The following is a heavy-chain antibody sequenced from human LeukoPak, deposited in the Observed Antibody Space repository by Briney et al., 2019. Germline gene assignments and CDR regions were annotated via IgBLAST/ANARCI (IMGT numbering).Heavy chain of an antibody. CDR1: GYTFTGYY. V-gene: IGHV1-2*02. Sequence: ASVKVSCKASGYTFTGYYMHWVRQAPGQGLEWMGWINPNSGGTNDAQKFQGRVTMTRDTSISTAYMELSRLRSDDTAVYYCARDRHYCSSTSCYRTKYFQHWGQGTLVTVSS. CDR2: INPNSGGT. CDR3: ARDRHYCSSTSCYRTKYFQH. D-gene: IGHD2-2*02. J-gene: IGHJ1*01.